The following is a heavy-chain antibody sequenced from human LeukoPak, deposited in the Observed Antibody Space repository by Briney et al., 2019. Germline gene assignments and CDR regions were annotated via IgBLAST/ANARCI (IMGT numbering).Heavy chain of an antibody. Sequence: ASVKVSCKASGLTFTSYYMHWVRQAPGQGLEWMGIINPSGTITTYAQKFQGRLTMTRDMSTSTVYMELSSLRSEDTAVYYCARELNSMDVWGKGTTVTVSS. CDR2: INPSGTIT. CDR3: ARELNSMDV. CDR1: GLTFTSYY. V-gene: IGHV1-46*01. J-gene: IGHJ6*03.